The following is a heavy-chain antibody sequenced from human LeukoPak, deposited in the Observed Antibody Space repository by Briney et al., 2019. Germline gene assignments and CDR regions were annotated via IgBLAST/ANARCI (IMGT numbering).Heavy chain of an antibody. V-gene: IGHV1-2*02. J-gene: IGHJ5*02. CDR2: INPNSGDT. Sequence: ASVKVSCMASGYTFTGYYIHWVRQAPGQGLEWMVWINPNSGDTNYAQKFRGRVTMTRDTSISTAYMEWSRLRSDDTAVYNRARRVWRGDNWFAPWGQGSLVTV. CDR1: GYTFTGYY. D-gene: IGHD3-10*01. CDR3: ARRVWRGDNWFAP.